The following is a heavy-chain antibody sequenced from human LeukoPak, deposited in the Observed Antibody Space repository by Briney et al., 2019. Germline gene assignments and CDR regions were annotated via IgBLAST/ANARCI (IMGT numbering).Heavy chain of an antibody. V-gene: IGHV4-59*01. CDR2: IYYSGST. D-gene: IGHD5-18*01. J-gene: IGHJ4*02. CDR3: ARDSGYSYALDY. Sequence: SETLSLTCTVSGGSISSYCWSWIRQPPGKGLEWIGYIYYSGSTNYNPSLKSRVTISVDTSKNQFSLKLSSVTAADTAVYYCARDSGYSYALDYWGQGTLVTVSS. CDR1: GGSISSYC.